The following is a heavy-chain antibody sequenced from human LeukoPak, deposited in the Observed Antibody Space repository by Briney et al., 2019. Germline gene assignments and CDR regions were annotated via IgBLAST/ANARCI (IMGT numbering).Heavy chain of an antibody. CDR2: SSGSGGST. CDR3: AKREDGYTGGESFDY. V-gene: IGHV3-23*01. J-gene: IGHJ4*02. Sequence: GGSLRLPCAASGFTFSSYAMSWVRQAPGKGLEWVSASSGSGGSTYYADSVKGRFTISRDNSKNTLYLQMNSLRAEDTAVYYCAKREDGYTGGESFDYWGQGTLVTVSS. CDR1: GFTFSSYA. D-gene: IGHD5-24*01.